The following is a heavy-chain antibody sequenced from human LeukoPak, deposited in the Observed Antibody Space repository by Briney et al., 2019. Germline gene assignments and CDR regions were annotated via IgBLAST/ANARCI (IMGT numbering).Heavy chain of an antibody. D-gene: IGHD6-13*01. CDR1: GFIFSNYA. Sequence: GGSLRLSCAASGFIFSNYAMSWVRQAPGKGLEWVSYISSSSSYTNYADSVKGRFTISRDNAKNSLYLQMNSLRAEDTAVYYCARGGYSSSPDYWGQGTLVTVSS. J-gene: IGHJ4*02. V-gene: IGHV3-11*06. CDR3: ARGGYSSSPDY. CDR2: ISSSSSYT.